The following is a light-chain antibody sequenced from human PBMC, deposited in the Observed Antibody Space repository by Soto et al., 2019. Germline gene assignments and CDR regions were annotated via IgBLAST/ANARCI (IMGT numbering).Light chain of an antibody. CDR1: SSDVGGYDY. Sequence: QSALTQPASVSGSPGQSITISCTGTSSDVGGYDYVSWYQQPPGKAPKLMIYDVSNWPSGVSNRFSGSKSGNTASLTISGLHAEDEADYYCSSYTSSGTLVFGTGTKVTVL. CDR2: DVS. CDR3: SSYTSSGTLV. V-gene: IGLV2-14*01. J-gene: IGLJ1*01.